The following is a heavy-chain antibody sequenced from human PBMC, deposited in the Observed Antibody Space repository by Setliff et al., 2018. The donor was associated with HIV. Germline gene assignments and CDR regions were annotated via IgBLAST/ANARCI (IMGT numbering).Heavy chain of an antibody. Sequence: SQTLSLSCAASGFTFSDYYMSWIRQAPGKGLEWIGSIYYSGSTNYNPSLKSRVTISSDTSKNRFSLRLTSVTAADTAVYYCAVRTAVTVLVVYYFDYWGPGTLVTVSS. CDR3: AVRTAVTVLVVYYFDY. D-gene: IGHD2-21*02. J-gene: IGHJ4*02. CDR1: GFTFSDYY. V-gene: IGHV4-59*08. CDR2: IYYSGST.